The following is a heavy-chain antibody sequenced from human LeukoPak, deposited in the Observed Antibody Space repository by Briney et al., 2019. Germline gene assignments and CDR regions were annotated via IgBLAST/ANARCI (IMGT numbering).Heavy chain of an antibody. J-gene: IGHJ4*02. V-gene: IGHV1-2*02. CDR2: INPDSGGT. D-gene: IGHD6-19*01. CDR1: GYTFTGYY. Sequence: ASVKVSCKASGYTFTGYYIHWVRQAPGQGLEWMGWINPDSGGTNSAQKFQGRVTMTRDTSISTACMDLSSLRSDDTAVYYCARNLGGGMGMAGDYWGQGTLVTVSS. CDR3: ARNLGGGMGMAGDY.